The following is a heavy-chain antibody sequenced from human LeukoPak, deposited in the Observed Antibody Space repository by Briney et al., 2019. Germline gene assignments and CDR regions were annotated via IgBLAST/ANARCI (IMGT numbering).Heavy chain of an antibody. J-gene: IGHJ4*02. CDR3: ARDLGYCSSTSCQQAYYFDY. CDR2: ISSSSSYI. Sequence: GGSLRLSCAASRFTFNTETMNWVRQAPGKGLEWVSSISSSSSYIYYADSVKGRFTISRDNAKNSLYLQMNSLRAEDTAVYYCARDLGYCSSTSCQQAYYFDYWGQGTLATVSS. CDR1: RFTFNTET. V-gene: IGHV3-21*01. D-gene: IGHD2-2*01.